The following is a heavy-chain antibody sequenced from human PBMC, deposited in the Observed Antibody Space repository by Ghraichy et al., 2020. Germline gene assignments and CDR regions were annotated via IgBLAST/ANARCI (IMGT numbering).Heavy chain of an antibody. CDR2: IDSASFHK. CDR1: GFIFSSYG. D-gene: IGHD3-10*01. V-gene: IGHV3-21*01. CDR3: ARAPLYFFDY. J-gene: IGHJ4*02. Sequence: WGSLRLSCAASGFIFSSYGMNWVRQTPGRGLEWVSSIDSASFHKSYADSVKGRFTVSRDNAKNSLYLQLDSLRAEDTAIYYCARAPLYFFDYWGQGTLVTVSS.